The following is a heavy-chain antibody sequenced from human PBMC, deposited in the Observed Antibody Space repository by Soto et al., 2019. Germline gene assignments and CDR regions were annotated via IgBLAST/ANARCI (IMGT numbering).Heavy chain of an antibody. CDR1: GGIFPNNA. D-gene: IGHD2-8*01. J-gene: IGHJ6*04. Sequence: QVQVVQSGAEVKKPGSSVKVSCKVSGGIFPNNAISWVRQAPGQGLEWLGGVIPLFDTAYYAQIFRGRLKLSPDGATTTAYMDLGGLTSSDTAVYFCATGGQNNGSNFYHGMDVWGEGPTVPVSA. CDR3: ATGGQNNGSNFYHGMDV. CDR2: VIPLFDTA. V-gene: IGHV1-69*01.